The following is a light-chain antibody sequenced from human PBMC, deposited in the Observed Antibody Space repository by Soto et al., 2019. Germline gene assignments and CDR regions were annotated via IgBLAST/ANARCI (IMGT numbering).Light chain of an antibody. Sequence: QAVVTQPPSVSGAPGQRVTISCTGSNSNLGAGYDVHWYQQHPGPAPKFLIYGNKNRPSGVPDRFSGSKSGTSASLAITGLQAEDEADYYCQSFYNSLSGRSYVFGTGTKLTVL. CDR2: GNK. CDR3: QSFYNSLSGRSYV. CDR1: NSNLGAGYD. J-gene: IGLJ1*01. V-gene: IGLV1-40*01.